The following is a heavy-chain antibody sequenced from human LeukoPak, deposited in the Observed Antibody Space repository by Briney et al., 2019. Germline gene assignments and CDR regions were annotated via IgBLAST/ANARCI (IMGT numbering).Heavy chain of an antibody. V-gene: IGHV3-23*01. CDR2: ISNSGGST. CDR1: GSTFGTYA. D-gene: IGHD5-12*01. Sequence: PGGSLRLYCAASGSTFGTYAKSWVRQAPGKGLEWVSTISNSGGSTYYSDSVKGRFTISRDNSKNTLYLQMDSQRAEDTAVYYCAGETVATITFDYWGQGTLVTVSS. CDR3: AGETVATITFDY. J-gene: IGHJ4*02.